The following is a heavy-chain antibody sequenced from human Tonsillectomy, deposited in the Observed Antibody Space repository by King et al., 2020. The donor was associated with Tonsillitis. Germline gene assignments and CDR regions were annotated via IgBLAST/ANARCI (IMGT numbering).Heavy chain of an antibody. J-gene: IGHJ1*01. Sequence: QLVQSGAEVKKPGASVKVSCKASGYTFTGYYMHWVRQAPGQGLEWMGWINPNSGGTNYAQKCQGRVTMTRDTSISTAYMELSRLRSDDTAVYYCARDLCSRTSCVAEYFQHWGQGTLVTVSS. CDR1: GYTFTGYY. CDR2: INPNSGGT. CDR3: ARDLCSRTSCVAEYFQH. D-gene: IGHD2-2*01. V-gene: IGHV1-2*02.